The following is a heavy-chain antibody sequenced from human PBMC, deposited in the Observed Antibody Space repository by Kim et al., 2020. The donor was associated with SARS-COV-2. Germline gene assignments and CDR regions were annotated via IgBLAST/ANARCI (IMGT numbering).Heavy chain of an antibody. D-gene: IGHD2-21*02. Sequence: GGSLRLSCTSSEFSLTGYHMAWVRQGPGKGLEWISFISRSTNTISYADSVKGRFTISRDGAMNSLHLQMESLTVDDTAVNSRVMLKVTAINWFDSWV. CDR2: ISRSTNTI. J-gene: IGHJ5*01. CDR3: VMLKVTAINWFDS. V-gene: IGHV3-48*01. CDR1: EFSLTGYH.